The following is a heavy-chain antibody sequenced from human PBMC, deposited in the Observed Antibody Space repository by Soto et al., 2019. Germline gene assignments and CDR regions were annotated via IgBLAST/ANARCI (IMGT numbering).Heavy chain of an antibody. Sequence: QITLKESGPTLVNPTQTLPLTCTFSGFSLSTSGVGVGWIRQHPGKALEWLALIYWDDDKRYSPSLKIRLTITKDTTKNRLVVTMPNIDPLLTTTYFWAQSRLRLIWYPLDAFEIWVQGTMVTVSS. CDR3: AQSRLRLIWYPLDAFEI. V-gene: IGHV2-5*02. CDR1: GFSLSTSGVG. CDR2: IYWDDDK. D-gene: IGHD4-17*01. J-gene: IGHJ3*02.